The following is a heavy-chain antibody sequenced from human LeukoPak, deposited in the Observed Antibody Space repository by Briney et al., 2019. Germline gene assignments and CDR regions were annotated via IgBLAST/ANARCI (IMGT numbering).Heavy chain of an antibody. CDR1: GGSISSYY. D-gene: IGHD6-25*01. CDR2: VSHSGNT. V-gene: IGHV4-59*04. J-gene: IGHJ4*02. CDR3: ARARTTSTATSFFDY. Sequence: SETLSLTCTVSGGSISSYYWGWVRQPPGKGLEWIGYVSHSGNTYYNPSLKSRVTISLDISKNHFSLELSSATAADTALYYCARARTTSTATSFFDYWGQGALVAVSS.